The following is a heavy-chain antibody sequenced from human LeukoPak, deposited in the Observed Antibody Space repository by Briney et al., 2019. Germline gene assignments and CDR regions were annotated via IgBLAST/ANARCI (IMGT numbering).Heavy chain of an antibody. CDR2: IIPILGIA. V-gene: IGHV1-69*04. Sequence: ASVRVSCKASGYTFTGYYMHWVRQAPGQGLEWMGRIIPILGIANYAQKFQGRVTITADKSTSTAYMELSSLRSEDTAVYYCARGGAYCGGDCYGVAFDIWGQGTMVTVSS. D-gene: IGHD2-21*02. CDR1: GYTFTGYY. CDR3: ARGGAYCGGDCYGVAFDI. J-gene: IGHJ3*02.